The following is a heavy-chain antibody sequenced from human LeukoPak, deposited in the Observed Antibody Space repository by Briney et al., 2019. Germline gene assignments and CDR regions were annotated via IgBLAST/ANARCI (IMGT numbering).Heavy chain of an antibody. CDR1: GYTFTSYS. CDR2: IIPSGGST. D-gene: IGHD3-9*01. CDR3: ARVTPLDILTGYLSLGY. J-gene: IGHJ4*02. Sequence: ASVKVSCKASGYTFTSYSMNWVRQAPGQGLEWMGIIIPSGGSTTYAQKFQGRVTITRDMSTSTVYMELSSLRSEDPAVYYCARVTPLDILTGYLSLGYWGQGTLDTVSS. V-gene: IGHV1-46*01.